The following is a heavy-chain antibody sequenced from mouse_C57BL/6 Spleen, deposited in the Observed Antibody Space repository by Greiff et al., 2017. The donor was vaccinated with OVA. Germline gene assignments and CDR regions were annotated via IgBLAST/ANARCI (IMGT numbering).Heavy chain of an antibody. D-gene: IGHD2-10*02. V-gene: IGHV1-69*01. CDR2: IDPSDSYT. Sequence: QVQLQQPGAELVMPGASVKLSCKASGYTFTSYWMHWVKQRPGQGLEWIGEIDPSDSYTNYNQKFKGKSTLTVDKSSSTAYMQLSSLTYEDSAVYYCARPRGTYGAMDYWGQGTSVTVSS. CDR1: GYTFTSYW. J-gene: IGHJ4*01. CDR3: ARPRGTYGAMDY.